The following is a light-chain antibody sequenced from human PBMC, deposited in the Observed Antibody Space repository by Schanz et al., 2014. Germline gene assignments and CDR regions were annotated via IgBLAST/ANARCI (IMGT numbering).Light chain of an antibody. CDR2: EVS. Sequence: QSALTQPASVSGSPGQSITISCTGTSSDIGAHKYVSWYQQHPGKAPKLILYEVSARPSGISIRYSGSKSGNTASLTISGLQAEDEACYSCCSKTATNTLLFGGGTKLTVL. J-gene: IGLJ2*01. V-gene: IGLV2-14*03. CDR3: CSKTATNTLL. CDR1: SSDIGAHKY.